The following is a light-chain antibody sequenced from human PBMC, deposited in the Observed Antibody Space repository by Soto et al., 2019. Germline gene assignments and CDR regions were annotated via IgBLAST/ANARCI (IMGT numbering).Light chain of an antibody. J-gene: IGKJ1*01. Sequence: DIQMTQSPSTLSASVGDRVTITCRASQSISTYLKWYQQKVGRAPTLLIYAASSLQSGVPSRFSGGGSGTDFTLTISSLQPEDFAMYFCQQCYSSPRTFGQGTKVEIK. V-gene: IGKV1-39*01. CDR3: QQCYSSPRT. CDR1: QSISTY. CDR2: AAS.